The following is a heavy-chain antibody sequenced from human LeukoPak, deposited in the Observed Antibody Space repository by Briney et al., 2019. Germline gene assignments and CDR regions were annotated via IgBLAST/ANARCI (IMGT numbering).Heavy chain of an antibody. CDR1: GDSISSSSYY. J-gene: IGHJ2*01. CDR3: ARQRGGGYWYFDL. V-gene: IGHV4-39*01. Sequence: SETLSLTCAVPGDSISSSSYYWGWIRQPPGKGLEWIGSIYYSGSIYYNPSLKSRLTISVGTSKNHFSLQLSSVTAADTAVYYCARQRGGGYWYFDLWGRGTLVTVSS. CDR2: IYYSGSI.